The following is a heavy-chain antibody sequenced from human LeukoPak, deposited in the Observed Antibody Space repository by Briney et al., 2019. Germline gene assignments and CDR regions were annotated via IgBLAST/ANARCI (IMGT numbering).Heavy chain of an antibody. V-gene: IGHV3-20*04. CDR1: GCTFEHYG. J-gene: IGHJ3*02. D-gene: IGHD3-16*01. CDR2: ISWDGAKT. CDR3: ATSDQIIMMDAFDI. Sequence: PGGSLRLSCAASGCTFEHYGMSWVRQAPGRGLEWVSGISWDGAKTGYADSVKGRFTISRDNAKKSLYVQMNSLRAEDTALYYCATSDQIIMMDAFDIWGQGTMVTVSS.